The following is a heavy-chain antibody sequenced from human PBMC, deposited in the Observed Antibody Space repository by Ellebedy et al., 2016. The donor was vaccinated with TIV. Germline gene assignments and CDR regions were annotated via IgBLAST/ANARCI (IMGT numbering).Heavy chain of an antibody. V-gene: IGHV1-8*01. CDR2: MNPSSGST. J-gene: IGHJ4*02. D-gene: IGHD7-27*01. CDR3: ANNLPLTGDFDY. Sequence: AASVKVSCKASGYTFTDYDINWVRQATGQGLEWLGWMNPSSGSTGYARKFQGRVTMTRDTSINTAYMELRSLTSEDTAVYYCANNLPLTGDFDYWGQGTLVIVSS. CDR1: GYTFTDYD.